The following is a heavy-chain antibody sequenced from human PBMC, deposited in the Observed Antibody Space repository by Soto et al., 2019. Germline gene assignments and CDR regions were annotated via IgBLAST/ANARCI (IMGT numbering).Heavy chain of an antibody. CDR2: ISYDGSNK. V-gene: IGHV3-30*14. J-gene: IGHJ4*02. CDR3: AGGSGYLIDY. Sequence: GGSLRLSCAASGFTFSSYAMHWVRQAPGKGLEWVAVISYDGSNKYYADSVRGRFTISRDNSKNTLFLQMIRLRAEDTAVYYCAGGSGYLIDYWGQGTLVTVSS. D-gene: IGHD2-15*01. CDR1: GFTFSSYA.